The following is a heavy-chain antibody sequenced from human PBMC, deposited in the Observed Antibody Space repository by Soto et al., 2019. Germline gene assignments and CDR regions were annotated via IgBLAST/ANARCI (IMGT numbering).Heavy chain of an antibody. V-gene: IGHV1-2*02. J-gene: IGHJ4*02. D-gene: IGHD2-8*01. CDR1: GYTFSGFY. CDR2: IYPDSGGT. Sequence: ASVKVSFKTSGYTFSGFYIHWVRPAPGQGLESMGWIYPDSGGTDYAQKFQGRVTMTRDTSISTAYMELSRLRSDDTAVYYCRVTGVSEVDYWGQGTLVTVSS. CDR3: RVTGVSEVDY.